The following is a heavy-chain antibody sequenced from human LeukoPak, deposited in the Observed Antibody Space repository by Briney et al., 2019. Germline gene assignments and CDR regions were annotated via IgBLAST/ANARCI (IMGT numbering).Heavy chain of an antibody. V-gene: IGHV4-34*01. CDR3: ARGSFGYYDSSGYSSGLFDY. CDR2: TNHSGST. J-gene: IGHJ4*02. CDR1: GGSFSGYY. D-gene: IGHD3-22*01. Sequence: PSETLSLTCAVYGGSFSGYYWSWIRQPPGKGLEWIGETNHSGSTNYNPSLKSRVTISVDTSKNQFSLKLSSVTAADTAVYYCARGSFGYYDSSGYSSGLFDYWGQGTLVTVSS.